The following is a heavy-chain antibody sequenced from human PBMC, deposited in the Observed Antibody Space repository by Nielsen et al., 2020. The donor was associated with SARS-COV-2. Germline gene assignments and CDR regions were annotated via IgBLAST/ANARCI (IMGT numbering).Heavy chain of an antibody. V-gene: IGHV1-2*02. J-gene: IGHJ6*02. CDR2: INPNSGGT. D-gene: IGHD3-16*01. CDR3: ARTRVMADNEEVYYYYAMDV. CDR1: GYTFTGYY. Sequence: ASVKVSCKASGYTFTGYYMHWVRQAPGQGLEWMGWINPNSGGTNYAQKFQGRVSMTRDTSISTAYMELSRLRSDDTAVYYCARTRVMADNEEVYYYYAMDVWGQGTTATVSS.